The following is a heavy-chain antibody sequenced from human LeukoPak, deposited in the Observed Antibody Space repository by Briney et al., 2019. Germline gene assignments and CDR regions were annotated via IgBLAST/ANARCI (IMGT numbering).Heavy chain of an antibody. V-gene: IGHV4-39*01. D-gene: IGHD3-22*01. Sequence: SSETLSLTCTVSGNSIRSSSYYWGWIRQSPEKGLEWIGSIYYSGSTYYSASFKSRVTISVDTSQNQFSLKLRSVIAADRAVYYCASRYYYDTRGYFLHWGQGTLVTVSS. J-gene: IGHJ1*01. CDR1: GNSIRSSSYY. CDR3: ASRYYYDTRGYFLH. CDR2: IYYSGST.